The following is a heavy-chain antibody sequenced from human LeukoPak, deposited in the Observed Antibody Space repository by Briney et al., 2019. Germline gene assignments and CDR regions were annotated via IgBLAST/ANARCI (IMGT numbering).Heavy chain of an antibody. Sequence: GGSLRLSCAASGFSFSSYAMSWVRQAPGKGLEWVSAITGSGDYTNFADSVKGRLTISRDNSKNTLYLQMNSLRAEDTAVYYCAKRSRDSSGYFDYWGQGSLVTVSS. CDR2: ITGSGDYT. J-gene: IGHJ4*02. V-gene: IGHV3-23*01. CDR3: AKRSRDSSGYFDY. CDR1: GFSFSSYA. D-gene: IGHD3-22*01.